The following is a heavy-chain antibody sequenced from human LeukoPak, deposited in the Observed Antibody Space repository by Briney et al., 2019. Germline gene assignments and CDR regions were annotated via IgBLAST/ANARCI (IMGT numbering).Heavy chain of an antibody. CDR3: AKDGGDFWSGYRGTVNWFDP. Sequence: GGSLRLSCAASGFTFSSYAMSWVRQAPGKGLEWVSAISGSGGSTYYADSVKGRFTISRDNSKNTLYLQMNSLRAEDTAVYYCAKDGGDFWSGYRGTVNWFDPWGQGTLVTVSS. D-gene: IGHD3-3*01. CDR2: ISGSGGST. V-gene: IGHV3-23*01. CDR1: GFTFSSYA. J-gene: IGHJ5*02.